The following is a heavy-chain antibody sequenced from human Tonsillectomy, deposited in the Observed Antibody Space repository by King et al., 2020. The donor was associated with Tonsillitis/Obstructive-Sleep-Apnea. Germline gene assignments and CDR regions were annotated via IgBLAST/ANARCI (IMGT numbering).Heavy chain of an antibody. Sequence: TLQESGPVLVKPTETLTLTCTVSGVSLSNARMGVSWIRQPPGKALEWLAHIFSNDEKSYSTSLKSRLTISKDTSKSQVVLTMTNMDPVDTATYYCARGYGSGSYYNVAYYYYYMDVWGQGTTVTVSS. CDR2: IFSNDEK. J-gene: IGHJ6*03. CDR1: GVSLSNARMG. D-gene: IGHD3-10*01. CDR3: ARGYGSGSYYNVAYYYYYMDV. V-gene: IGHV2-26*01.